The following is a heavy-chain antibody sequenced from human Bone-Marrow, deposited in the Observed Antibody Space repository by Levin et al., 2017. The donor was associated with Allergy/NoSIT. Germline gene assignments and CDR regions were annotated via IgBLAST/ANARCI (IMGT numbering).Heavy chain of an antibody. J-gene: IGHJ6*02. Sequence: SETLSLTCTVSGDSISRYYWSWIRQPPGKGLEWIGYIYYSGSTNYNPSLKSRVTISVDTSKNQFSLDLNFVTAADTAVYYCARDAQTSPTRNYGMDVWGQGTTVTVSS. CDR3: ARDAQTSPTRNYGMDV. V-gene: IGHV4-59*01. CDR2: IYYSGST. CDR1: GDSISRYY.